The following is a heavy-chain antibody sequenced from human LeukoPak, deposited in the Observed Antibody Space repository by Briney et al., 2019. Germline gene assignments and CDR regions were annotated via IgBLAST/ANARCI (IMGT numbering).Heavy chain of an antibody. CDR1: GGTFSSYA. CDR3: AREHPNYGDYVLCY. CDR2: IIPIFGTA. Sequence: SVEVSCKASGGTFSSYAISWVRQAPGQGLEWMGRIIPIFGTANYAQKFQGRVTITPPESTTTAYTELSSLRSEDTAVYYCAREHPNYGDYVLCYWGTGTLVTVSP. J-gene: IGHJ4*02. D-gene: IGHD4-17*01. V-gene: IGHV1-69*13.